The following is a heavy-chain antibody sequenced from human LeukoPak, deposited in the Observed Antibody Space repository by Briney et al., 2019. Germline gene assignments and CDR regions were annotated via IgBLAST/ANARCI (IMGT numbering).Heavy chain of an antibody. J-gene: IGHJ6*03. CDR2: IIPIFGTA. Sequence: ASVKVSCKASGGTFSSYVISWVRQAPGQGLEWMGGIIPIFGTANYAQKFQGRVTITADESTSTAYMEMSSLRSEDTAVYYCARVIDPLYYYMDVWGKGTTVTVSS. CDR3: ARVIDPLYYYMDV. CDR1: GGTFSSYV. V-gene: IGHV1-69*13. D-gene: IGHD3-9*01.